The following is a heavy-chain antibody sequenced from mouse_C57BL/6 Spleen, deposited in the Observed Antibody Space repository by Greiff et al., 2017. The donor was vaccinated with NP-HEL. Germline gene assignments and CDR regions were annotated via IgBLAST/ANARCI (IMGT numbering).Heavy chain of an antibody. CDR2: IYPGSGNT. J-gene: IGHJ2*01. V-gene: IGHV1-66*01. D-gene: IGHD2-4*01. CDR3: AREGYDHEGYFDY. CDR1: GYSFTSYY. Sequence: QVQLKESGPELVKPGASVKISCKASGYSFTSYYIHWVKQRPGQGLEWIGWIYPGSGNTKYNEKFKGKATLTADTSSSTAYMQLSSLTSEDSAVYYCAREGYDHEGYFDYWGQGTTLTVSS.